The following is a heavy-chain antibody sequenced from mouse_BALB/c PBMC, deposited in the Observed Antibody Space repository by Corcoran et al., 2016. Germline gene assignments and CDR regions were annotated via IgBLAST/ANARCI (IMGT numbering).Heavy chain of an antibody. CDR3: ARRAWNYSNFDY. CDR2: IWLDDDK. Sequence: QVTLKESGPGILKPSQTLSRNGSFSGFSLSTSGMGVGWIRQPSGKGLEWLANIWLDDDKYYNPSLKSQLTISKETSRNQVFTKITSVDTAATATYYCARRAWNYSNFDYWGQGTTLTVSS. J-gene: IGHJ2*01. CDR1: GFSLSTSGMG. D-gene: IGHD1-1*01. V-gene: IGHV8-8*01.